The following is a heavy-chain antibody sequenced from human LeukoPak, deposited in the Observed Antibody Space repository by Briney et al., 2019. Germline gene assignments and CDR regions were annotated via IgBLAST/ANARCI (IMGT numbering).Heavy chain of an antibody. CDR3: AKNIAAAAPYYFDY. Sequence: GGSLRLSCAASGFTFDDYAMYWVRQAPGKGLEWVSGISWNNNNIGYADSVKGRFTISRDNAKNSLYLQMNSLRAGDTALYYCAKNIAAAAPYYFDYWGQGTLVTVSS. CDR1: GFTFDDYA. CDR2: ISWNNNNI. D-gene: IGHD6-13*01. J-gene: IGHJ4*02. V-gene: IGHV3-9*01.